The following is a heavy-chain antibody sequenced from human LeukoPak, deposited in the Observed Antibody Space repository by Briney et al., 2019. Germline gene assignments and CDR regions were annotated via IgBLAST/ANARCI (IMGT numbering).Heavy chain of an antibody. D-gene: IGHD3-3*01. CDR3: ARGVLRSLECLHNPPPGWFDP. V-gene: IGHV1-69*01. CDR2: IIPIFGTA. Sequence: SVKVSCKASGGTFSSYAISWVRQAPGQGLEWMGGIIPIFGTANYAQKFQGRVTITADESTSTAYMELSSLRSEDTAVYYCARGVLRSLECLHNPPPGWFDPWGQGTLVTVSS. CDR1: GGTFSSYA. J-gene: IGHJ5*02.